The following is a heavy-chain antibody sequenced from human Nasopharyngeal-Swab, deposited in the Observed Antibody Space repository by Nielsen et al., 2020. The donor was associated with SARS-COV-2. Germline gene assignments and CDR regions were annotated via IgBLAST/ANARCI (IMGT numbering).Heavy chain of an antibody. J-gene: IGHJ6*02. V-gene: IGHV1-24*01. CDR2: FDPEDGET. D-gene: IGHD3-10*01. Sequence: ASVKVSCKVSGYTLTELSMHWVRQAPGKGLEWMGGFDPEDGETIYAQKFQGRVTMTEDTSTDTAYMELSSLRSEDTAVYYCATDSSYGSGSYHYYYYYGMDVWGQGTTVTVSS. CDR1: GYTLTELS. CDR3: ATDSSYGSGSYHYYYYYGMDV.